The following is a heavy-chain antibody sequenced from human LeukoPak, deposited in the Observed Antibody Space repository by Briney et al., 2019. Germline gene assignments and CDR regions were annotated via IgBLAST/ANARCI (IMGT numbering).Heavy chain of an antibody. CDR1: GGSLSSTSYY. CDR2: IYYSGST. D-gene: IGHD3-22*01. Sequence: SETLSLTCTVSGGSLSSTSYYWGWIRQPPGKGLEWIGSIYYSGSTNYNPSLKSRVTISIDTSKNQFSLKLRSVTAADTAVYHCARSRGGDSGYYRSVFLWWGQGTLVTVSS. J-gene: IGHJ4*02. V-gene: IGHV4-39*01. CDR3: ARSRGGDSGYYRSVFLW.